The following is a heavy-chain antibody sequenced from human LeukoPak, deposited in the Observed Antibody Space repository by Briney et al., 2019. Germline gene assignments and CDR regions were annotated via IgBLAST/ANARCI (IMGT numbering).Heavy chain of an antibody. CDR1: GFTFSSYV. CDR2: IDGSSAST. Sequence: GGFLRLSCAASGFTFSSYVMSWVRQAPGKGLEWVSAIDGSSASTYYADSVKGRFTISRDNSKNTLYLQMNSLRAEDTAIYYCAKGSGGSRPYYFDYWGQGTLVTVSS. CDR3: AKGSGGSRPYYFDY. D-gene: IGHD2-15*01. V-gene: IGHV3-23*01. J-gene: IGHJ4*02.